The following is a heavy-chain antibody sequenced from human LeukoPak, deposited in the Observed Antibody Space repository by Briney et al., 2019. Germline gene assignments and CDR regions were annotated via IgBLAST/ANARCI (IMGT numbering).Heavy chain of an antibody. D-gene: IGHD3-10*01. CDR1: GGSFSGYY. V-gene: IGHV4-34*01. CDR2: INHSGST. J-gene: IGHJ4*02. CDR3: ARGPPHHYYYGSGRYDY. Sequence: SETLSLTCAVYGGSFSGYYWSWIRQPPGTGLEWIGEINHSGSTNYNPSLKSRVTISVDTSKNQFSLKLSSVTAADTAVYYCARGPPHHYYYGSGRYDYWGQGTLVTVSS.